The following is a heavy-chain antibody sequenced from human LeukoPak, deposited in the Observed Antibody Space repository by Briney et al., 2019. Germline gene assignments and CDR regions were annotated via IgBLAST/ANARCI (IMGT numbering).Heavy chain of an antibody. Sequence: GGPLRLSCAASGFTFSSYSMNWVRQAPGKGLEWVSPLYSGGSTNFADSVKGRFSIPRDNSKNTLYLQMNSLRAEDTAVYYCARWTSFHSFDIWGQGTMVTVSS. V-gene: IGHV3-53*01. CDR2: LYSGGST. D-gene: IGHD1-1*01. CDR3: ARWTSFHSFDI. CDR1: GFTFSSYS. J-gene: IGHJ3*02.